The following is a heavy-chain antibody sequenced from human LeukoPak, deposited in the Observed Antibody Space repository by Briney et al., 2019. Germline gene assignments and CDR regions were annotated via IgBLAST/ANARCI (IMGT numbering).Heavy chain of an antibody. CDR3: ARVGRSSAHYYDSSGYYYVRPYFDY. D-gene: IGHD3-22*01. CDR1: GYTFTNYY. CDR2: INPSGGST. J-gene: IGHJ4*02. V-gene: IGHV1-46*01. Sequence: ASVKVSCKASGYTFTNYYIHWVRQAPGQGLEWMGIINPSGGSTSYAQKFQGRVTMTRDMSTSTVYMELSSLRSEDTAVYYCARVGRSSAHYYDSSGYYYVRPYFDYWGQGTLVTVSS.